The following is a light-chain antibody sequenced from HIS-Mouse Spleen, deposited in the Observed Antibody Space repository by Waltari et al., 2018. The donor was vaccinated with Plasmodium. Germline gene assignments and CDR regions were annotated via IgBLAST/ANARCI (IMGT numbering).Light chain of an antibody. J-gene: IGLJ3*02. CDR1: RSHIGNTY. CDR3: GTWDSSLSAGV. Sequence: QSVLTQPPSVSAAPGQKVTISCSGSRSHIGNTYVTWYQPLPGTAPKLLIYDNNKRPSGIPDRFSGSKSGTSATLGITGLQTGDEADYYCGTWDSSLSAGVFGGGTKLTVL. CDR2: DNN. V-gene: IGLV1-51*01.